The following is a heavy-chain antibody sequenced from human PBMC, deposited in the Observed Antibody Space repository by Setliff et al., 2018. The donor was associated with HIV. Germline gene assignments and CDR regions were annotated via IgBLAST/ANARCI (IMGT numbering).Heavy chain of an antibody. CDR1: GGSISSYY. CDR2: INHSGGT. V-gene: IGHV4-34*01. D-gene: IGHD2-15*01. J-gene: IGHJ6*02. CDR3: ARDSVVKPGGMDV. Sequence: PSETLSLTCTVSGGSISSYYWSWIRQTPGKGLEWIGEINHSGGTNYNPSLKSRVTISVDTSKNPFSLKLSPVTAADTAVYYCARDSVVKPGGMDVWGQGTTVTVSS.